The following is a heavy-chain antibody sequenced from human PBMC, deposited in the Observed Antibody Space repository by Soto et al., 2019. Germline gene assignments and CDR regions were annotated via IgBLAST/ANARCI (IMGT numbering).Heavy chain of an antibody. CDR3: ARGRRSRGASGPQQFDC. D-gene: IGHD3-10*01. Sequence: QVQLVQSGAEVKKPWPSVKVSCKASGGTFSSYAISWVRQAPGQGLEWMGGIIPIFGTANYAQTFQCRVKITTQESTSTAYMERSSLRSEDTAVYYCARGRRSRGASGPQQFDCWGQGTLVTVS. CDR1: GGTFSSYA. CDR2: IIPIFGTA. J-gene: IGHJ5*01. V-gene: IGHV1-69*01.